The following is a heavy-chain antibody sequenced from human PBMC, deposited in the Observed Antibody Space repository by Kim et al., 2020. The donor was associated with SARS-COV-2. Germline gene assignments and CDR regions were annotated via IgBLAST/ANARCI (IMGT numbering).Heavy chain of an antibody. J-gene: IGHJ6*02. CDR2: IYYSGST. CDR1: GGSISSGGYY. Sequence: SETLSLTCTVSGGSISSGGYYWSWIRQHPGKGLEWIGYIYYSGSTYYNPSLKSRVTISVDTSKNQFSLKLSSVTAADTAVYYCARNSIAARPFYYYYGMDGWGQGSTVTVSS. D-gene: IGHD6-6*01. V-gene: IGHV4-31*03. CDR3: ARNSIAARPFYYYYGMDG.